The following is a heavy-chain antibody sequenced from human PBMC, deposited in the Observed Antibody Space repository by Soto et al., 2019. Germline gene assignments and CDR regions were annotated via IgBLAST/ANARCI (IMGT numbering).Heavy chain of an antibody. CDR2: IYYSGTT. CDR1: GASISSGGCY. J-gene: IGHJ6*02. CDR3: AASCVGCGGFNYYGMDV. Sequence: TLSLTCSVSGASISSGGCYWNWIRQHPGKGLEWIGYIYYSGTTYYNPSLKSRVTISVDTSKNQFSLKLSSVTAADTAVCYCAASCVGCGGFNYYGMDVWGQGTTVTVSS. D-gene: IGHD2-21*01. V-gene: IGHV4-31*03.